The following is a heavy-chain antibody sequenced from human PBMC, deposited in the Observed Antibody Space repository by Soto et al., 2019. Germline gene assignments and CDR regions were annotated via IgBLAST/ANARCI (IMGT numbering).Heavy chain of an antibody. CDR1: GGTFSSYA. Sequence: GASVKVSCKASGGTFSSYAISWVRQAPGQGLEWMGGIIPIFGAANYAQKFQGRVTITADESTSTAYMELSSLRSEDTAVYYCAGPPFYYDILTGYRDYYFDYWGQGTLVTVSS. CDR2: IIPIFGAA. V-gene: IGHV1-69*13. CDR3: AGPPFYYDILTGYRDYYFDY. J-gene: IGHJ4*02. D-gene: IGHD3-9*01.